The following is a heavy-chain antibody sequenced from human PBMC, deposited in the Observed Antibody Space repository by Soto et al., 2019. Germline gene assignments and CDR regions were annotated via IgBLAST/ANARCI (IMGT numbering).Heavy chain of an antibody. V-gene: IGHV5-51*01. CDR3: AGRPGAIFWSGYYTEDAFDI. Sequence: GESLKISCKGSGYSFTSYWIGWVRQMPGKGLEWMGIIYPGDSDTRYSPSFQGQVTISADKSISTAYLQWSSLKASDTAMYYCAGRPGAIFWSGYYTEDAFDIWGQGTMVTVSS. D-gene: IGHD3-3*01. CDR2: IYPGDSDT. CDR1: GYSFTSYW. J-gene: IGHJ3*02.